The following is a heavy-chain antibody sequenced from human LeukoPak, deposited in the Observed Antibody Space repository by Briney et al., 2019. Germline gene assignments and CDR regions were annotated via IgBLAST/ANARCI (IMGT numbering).Heavy chain of an antibody. V-gene: IGHV4-4*07. CDR1: GGSISSYY. D-gene: IGHD3-22*01. Sequence: PSETLSLTCTVSGGSISSYYWSWIRQPAGKGLEWIGRIYTSGSTNYNPSLKSRVTMSVDTSKNQFSLKLSSVTAADTAVYYCARYYDGSGYYSQDAFDICGQGTMVTVSS. CDR2: IYTSGST. J-gene: IGHJ3*02. CDR3: ARYYDGSGYYSQDAFDI.